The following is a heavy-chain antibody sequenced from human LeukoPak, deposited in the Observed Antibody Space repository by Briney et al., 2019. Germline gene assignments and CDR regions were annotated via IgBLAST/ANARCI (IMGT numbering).Heavy chain of an antibody. J-gene: IGHJ5*02. CDR3: ARDNSVGDIAWWFDP. D-gene: IGHD3-16*02. CDR2: INPSGSST. Sequence: ASVKVSCKASGYTFTSYGISWVRQAPGQGLEWMGLINPSGSSTLYAQKFQGRVTMTRDMSTTTDYMELSSLRSEGTAVYYCARDNSVGDIAWWFDPWGQGTLVTVSS. CDR1: GYTFTSYG. V-gene: IGHV1-46*01.